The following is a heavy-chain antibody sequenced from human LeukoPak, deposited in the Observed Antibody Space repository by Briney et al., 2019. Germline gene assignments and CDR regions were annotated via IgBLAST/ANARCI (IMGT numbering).Heavy chain of an antibody. D-gene: IGHD3-9*01. J-gene: IGHJ3*02. CDR2: INHSGST. CDR3: ARGRTYYDILTGPPLYSVRAFDI. CDR1: GGSFSGYY. Sequence: PSETLSLTCAVYGGSFSGYYWSWIRQPPGKGLEWIGEINHSGSTNYNPSLKSRVTISVDTSKNHFSLKLSSVTAANTAVYYCARGRTYYDILTGPPLYSVRAFDIWGQGTMVTVSS. V-gene: IGHV4-34*01.